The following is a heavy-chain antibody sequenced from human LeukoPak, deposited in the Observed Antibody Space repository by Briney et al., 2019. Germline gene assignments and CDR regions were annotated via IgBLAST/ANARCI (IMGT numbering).Heavy chain of an antibody. CDR2: IGIRGDT. CDR1: GFTFIDYD. V-gene: IGHV3-13*01. Sequence: GGSLRLSCAASGFTFIDYDMHWVRQVIGKGLEWVSAIGIRGDTHYSGSVKGRFTISRENAESSLYLQMYSLRAEDTAVYYCARGGIQVSGIDEFDYWGQGTLVTVSS. CDR3: ARGGIQVSGIDEFDY. J-gene: IGHJ4*02. D-gene: IGHD6-19*01.